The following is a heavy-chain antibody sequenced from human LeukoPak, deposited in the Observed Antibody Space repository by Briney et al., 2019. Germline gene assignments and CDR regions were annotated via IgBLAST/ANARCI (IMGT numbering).Heavy chain of an antibody. J-gene: IGHJ3*02. CDR2: IKKDGSEK. D-gene: IGHD5-12*01. Sequence: GGSLRLSCAASGFTFSSHWMSWVRQAPGKWLEWVANIKKDGSEKYYVDAVKGRFTISRDNAKNTLYLQMNSLRAEDTAVYYCAKEGGYGDAFDIWGQGTMVTVSS. CDR3: AKEGGYGDAFDI. CDR1: GFTFSSHW. V-gene: IGHV3-7*01.